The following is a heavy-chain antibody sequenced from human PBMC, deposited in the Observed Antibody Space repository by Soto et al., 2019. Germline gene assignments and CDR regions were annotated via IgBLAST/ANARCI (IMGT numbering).Heavy chain of an antibody. CDR2: ISYDGSNK. D-gene: IGHD4-17*01. J-gene: IGHJ3*02. Sequence: GGSLRLSCAASGFTFSSYGMHWVRQAPGKGLEWVAVISYDGSNKYYADSVKGRFTISRDNSKNTLYLQMNSLRAEDTAVYYCAKDSGYGDYEFSGAFDIRGQGTMVTVSS. V-gene: IGHV3-30*18. CDR1: GFTFSSYG. CDR3: AKDSGYGDYEFSGAFDI.